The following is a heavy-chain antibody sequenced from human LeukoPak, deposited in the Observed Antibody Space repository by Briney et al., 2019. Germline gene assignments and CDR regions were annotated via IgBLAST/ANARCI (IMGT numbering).Heavy chain of an antibody. CDR2: ISSSSSYI. CDR3: ARGPTGYMDV. CDR1: GGSISSYY. J-gene: IGHJ6*03. V-gene: IGHV3-21*01. D-gene: IGHD3-9*01. Sequence: ETLSLTCTVSGGSISSYYWSWIRQPPGKGLEWVSSISSSSSYIYYADSVKGRFTISRDNAKNSLYLQMNSLRAEDTAVYYCARGPTGYMDVWGKGTTVTISS.